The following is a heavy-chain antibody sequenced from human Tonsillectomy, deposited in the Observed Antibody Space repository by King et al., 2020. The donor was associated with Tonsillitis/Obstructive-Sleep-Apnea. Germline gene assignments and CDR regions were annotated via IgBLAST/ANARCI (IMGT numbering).Heavy chain of an antibody. CDR2: INPSDGFT. Sequence: VQLVESGAGVKKPGASVKVSCEASGYTFTNYYIHWVRQAPGQGLEWMGIINPSDGFTNYAQKFQGRVTMTSDTSSSTLYMELSSLRSEDTGVYYCARERDGKQQTAGLDVWGQGTTVTVSS. CDR3: ARERDGKQQTAGLDV. CDR1: GYTFTNYY. D-gene: IGHD6-13*01. J-gene: IGHJ6*02. V-gene: IGHV1-46*01.